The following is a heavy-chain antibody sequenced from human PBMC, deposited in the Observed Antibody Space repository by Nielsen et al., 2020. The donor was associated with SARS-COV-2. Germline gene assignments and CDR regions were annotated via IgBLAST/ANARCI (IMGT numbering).Heavy chain of an antibody. V-gene: IGHV4-39*07. J-gene: IGHJ5*02. Sequence: SETLSLTCSLSGGSITNTGYYWGWIRQPPGKGLEWIGVVSSTGNPNYSPSLKSRVTISLDTSKKHFSLKLNSVTAADTAVYYCTREGDDRIPGNWFDPWGQGRLVTVSS. CDR3: TREGDDRIPGNWFDP. CDR2: VSSTGNP. D-gene: IGHD2-2*01. CDR1: GGSITNTGYY.